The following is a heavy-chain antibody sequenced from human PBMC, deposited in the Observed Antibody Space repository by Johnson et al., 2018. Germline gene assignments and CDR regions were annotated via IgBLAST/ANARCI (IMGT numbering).Heavy chain of an antibody. Sequence: VQLVQSGGGLVKPGGSLRLSCAASGFTFSSYAMSWVRQAPGKGLEWVSSISSSSSYIYYADSLKGRFTITRENAKNSLYLQMNSLRAEDTAVYYCARDRGIVVVPDAFDIWGQGTMVTVSS. D-gene: IGHD2-2*01. CDR2: ISSSSSYI. J-gene: IGHJ3*02. CDR3: ARDRGIVVVPDAFDI. CDR1: GFTFSSYA. V-gene: IGHV3-21*01.